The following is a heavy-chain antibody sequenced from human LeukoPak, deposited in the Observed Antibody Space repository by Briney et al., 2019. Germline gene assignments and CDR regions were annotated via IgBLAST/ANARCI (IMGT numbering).Heavy chain of an antibody. CDR1: GFTFSSYA. V-gene: IGHV3-23*01. Sequence: PGGSLRLSCAASGFTFSSYAMSWVRQAPGKGLEWVSAISGSGGSTYYADSVKGRFTISRDNSKNTLYLQMNSLRAEDTALYYCAKDPRNSGWSLDYWGQGTLVTVSS. J-gene: IGHJ4*02. CDR2: ISGSGGST. D-gene: IGHD6-19*01. CDR3: AKDPRNSGWSLDY.